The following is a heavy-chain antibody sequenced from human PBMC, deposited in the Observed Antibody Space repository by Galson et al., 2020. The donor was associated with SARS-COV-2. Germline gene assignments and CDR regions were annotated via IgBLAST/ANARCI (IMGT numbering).Heavy chain of an antibody. CDR1: GGSISSYY. D-gene: IGHD3-22*01. CDR2: INYSGST. V-gene: IGHV4-59*08. CDR3: ARGKGGYYDSSGYYSSVYYYYYMDV. J-gene: IGHJ6*03. Sequence: SETLSLTCTVSGGSISSYYWSWIRQPPGKGLEWIGYINYSGSTNYNPSLKSRVTISVDTSKNQFSLKLSSVTAADTAVYYCARGKGGYYDSSGYYSSVYYYYYMDVWGKGTTVTVS.